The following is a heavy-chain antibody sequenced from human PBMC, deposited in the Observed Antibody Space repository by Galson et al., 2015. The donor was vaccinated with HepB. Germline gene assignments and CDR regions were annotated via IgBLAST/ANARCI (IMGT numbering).Heavy chain of an antibody. CDR1: GGTFSSYA. Sequence: SVKVSCKASGGTFSSYAISWVRQAPGQGLEWMGGIIPIFGTANYAQKFKGRVTITADESTSTAYMELSSLRSEDTAVYYCARDPPMGKLGYCSSTSCYDAFDIWGQGTMVTVSS. D-gene: IGHD2-2*01. V-gene: IGHV1-69*13. CDR3: ARDPPMGKLGYCSSTSCYDAFDI. J-gene: IGHJ3*02. CDR2: IIPIFGTA.